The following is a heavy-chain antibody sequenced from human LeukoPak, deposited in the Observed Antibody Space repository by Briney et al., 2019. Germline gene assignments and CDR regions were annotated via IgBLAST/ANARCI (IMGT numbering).Heavy chain of an antibody. CDR2: ISAYNGNT. J-gene: IGHJ5*02. V-gene: IGHV1-18*01. CDR1: GYTFTSYG. Sequence: ASVKVSCKASGYTFTSYGISWVRQAPGQGLEWMGWISAYNGNTNYAQKLQGRVTMTTDTSTSTAYMELRSLRSDDTAVYYCARGLYCSGNSCYMGGNWFDPWGQGTLVTVSS. CDR3: ARGLYCSGNSCYMGGNWFDP. D-gene: IGHD2-2*02.